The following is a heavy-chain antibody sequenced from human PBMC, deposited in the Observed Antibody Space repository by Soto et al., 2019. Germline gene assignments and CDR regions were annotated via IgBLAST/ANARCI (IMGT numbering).Heavy chain of an antibody. Sequence: AVYGGSFSAYYWSWIRQPPGKGLEWIGEIDHSGSTNYNPSLKSRVTISVDTSKNQFSLRLSSVTAADTAVYYCASQTNYYGSGSFYSWFDTWGQGTLVTVSS. V-gene: IGHV4-34*01. CDR1: GGSFSAYY. J-gene: IGHJ5*02. D-gene: IGHD3-10*01. CDR3: ASQTNYYGSGSFYSWFDT. CDR2: IDHSGST.